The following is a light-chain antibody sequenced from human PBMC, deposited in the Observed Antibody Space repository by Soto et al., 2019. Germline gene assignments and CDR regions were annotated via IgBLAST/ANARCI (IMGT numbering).Light chain of an antibody. CDR1: QDINNY. J-gene: IGKJ5*01. CDR3: QQFGDLTFI. V-gene: IGKV1-33*01. CDR2: DAS. Sequence: DSKMTHSPSSLSASVGDRVTITCQASQDINNYLNWYQQKPGQAPKLLVYDASGLEVGLTSRFSGSGSGTHFTLTISGLQPEDIATYYCQQFGDLTFIFGQGTRLEIK.